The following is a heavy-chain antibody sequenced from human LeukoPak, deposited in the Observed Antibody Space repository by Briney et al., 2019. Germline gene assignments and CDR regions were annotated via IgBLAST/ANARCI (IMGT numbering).Heavy chain of an antibody. CDR1: GYTFIAYY. J-gene: IGHJ4*02. CDR2: LNPNGGGT. D-gene: IGHD2-8*01. V-gene: IGHV1-2*02. CDR3: ARWGINGVPFDS. Sequence: ASVKVSCKASGYTFIAYYMHWVRQAPGQGLEWMGWLNPNGGGTTYAQNFQGRVTMTRDTSISTAYMELSSLRSDDTAVYYCARWGINGVPFDSWGQGTLVTVSP.